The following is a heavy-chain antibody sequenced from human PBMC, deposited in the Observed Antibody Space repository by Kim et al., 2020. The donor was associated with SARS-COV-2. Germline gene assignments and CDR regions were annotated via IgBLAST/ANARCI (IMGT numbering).Heavy chain of an antibody. D-gene: IGHD3-9*01. J-gene: IGHJ4*02. CDR3: ASLSLRYFDWPSDGGYFDY. Sequence: GRFTISRDNAKNSLYLQMNSLRAEDTAVYYCASLSLRYFDWPSDGGYFDYWGQGTLVTVSS. V-gene: IGHV3-48*03.